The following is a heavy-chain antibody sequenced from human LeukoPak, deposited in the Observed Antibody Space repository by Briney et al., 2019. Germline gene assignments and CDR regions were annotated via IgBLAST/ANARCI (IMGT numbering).Heavy chain of an antibody. Sequence: GSLRLSCAASGFTFSSYWMSWVRQAPGKGREWVATIKQDGSEKYYVDSVKGRFTISRDNAKNSLYLQMNSLRAEDTAVYYCARTPIYYDSSGYYYNYYYYMDVWGKGTTVTVSS. CDR1: GFTFSSYW. V-gene: IGHV3-7*01. J-gene: IGHJ6*03. CDR3: ARTPIYYDSSGYYYNYYYYMDV. D-gene: IGHD3-22*01. CDR2: IKQDGSEK.